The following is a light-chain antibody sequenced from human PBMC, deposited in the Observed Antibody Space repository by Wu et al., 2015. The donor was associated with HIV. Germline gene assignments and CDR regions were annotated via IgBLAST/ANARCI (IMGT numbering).Light chain of an antibody. V-gene: IGKV3D-20*02. CDR3: QQRRNWPRS. J-gene: IGKJ2*03. CDR2: GAS. CDR1: QSVSSNF. Sequence: EIVLTQSPGTLSLSPGERATLSCRASQSVSSNFLAWYQHRPGQAPRLLIYGASNRATGIPDRFSGSGSGTDFTLTISRLEPEDFAVYYCQQRRNWPRSFGQGTKLEIK.